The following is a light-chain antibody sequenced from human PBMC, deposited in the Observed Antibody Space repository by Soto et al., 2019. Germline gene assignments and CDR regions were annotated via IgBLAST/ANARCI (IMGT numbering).Light chain of an antibody. CDR2: GAS. Sequence: EIVLTQSPGTLSSSPGERATLSCRASQSVSSSYLVWYQQKPGQAPRLLIYGASSRATGIPDRFSGSGSGTDFTLTITRLEAEDFAVYYCQQYGSSPRTFGQGTKLEI. CDR3: QQYGSSPRT. V-gene: IGKV3-20*01. J-gene: IGKJ2*01. CDR1: QSVSSSY.